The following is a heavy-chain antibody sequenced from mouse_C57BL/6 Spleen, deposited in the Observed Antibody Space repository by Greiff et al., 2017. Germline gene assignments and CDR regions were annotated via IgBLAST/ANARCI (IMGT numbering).Heavy chain of an antibody. CDR3: ARDYYSNYEYAMDY. V-gene: IGHV5-17*01. D-gene: IGHD2-5*01. Sequence: EVQGVESGGGLVKPGGSLKLSCAASGFTFSDYGMHWVRQAPEKGLEWVAYISSGSSTIYYADTVKGRFTISRDNAKNTLFLQMTSLRSEDTAMYYCARDYYSNYEYAMDYWGQGTSVTVSS. J-gene: IGHJ4*01. CDR2: ISSGSSTI. CDR1: GFTFSDYG.